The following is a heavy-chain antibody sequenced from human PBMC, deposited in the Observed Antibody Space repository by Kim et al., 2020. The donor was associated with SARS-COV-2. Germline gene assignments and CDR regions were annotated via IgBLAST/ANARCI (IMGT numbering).Heavy chain of an antibody. D-gene: IGHD3-22*01. CDR2: IWTDGTSK. CDR1: GFSFRTDG. J-gene: IGHJ6*01. Sequence: GGSLRLSCAASGFSFRTDGMHWVRQAPGKGLEWVARIWTDGTSKFYAYSVNGRFTISRANSNNTLFLQMKNHSGEDTAAYYYASTGHYDSGDYY. V-gene: IGHV3-33*01. CDR3: ASTGHYDSGDYY.